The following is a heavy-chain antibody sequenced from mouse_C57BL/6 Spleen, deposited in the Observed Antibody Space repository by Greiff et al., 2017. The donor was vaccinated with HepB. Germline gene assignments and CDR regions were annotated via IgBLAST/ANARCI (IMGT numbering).Heavy chain of an antibody. J-gene: IGHJ4*01. CDR3: ARCGRGAMAY. CDR2: ISSGGSCT. Sequence: EVQWVESGGDLVKPGGSLKLSCAASGFTFSSYGMSWVRQTPDKRLEWVATISSGGSCTYYPDSVKGRFTITRDNAKNNPYLQMRSLKSEDTAIYYCARCGRGAMAYWGQGTSVTVSS. CDR1: GFTFSSYG. V-gene: IGHV5-6*01.